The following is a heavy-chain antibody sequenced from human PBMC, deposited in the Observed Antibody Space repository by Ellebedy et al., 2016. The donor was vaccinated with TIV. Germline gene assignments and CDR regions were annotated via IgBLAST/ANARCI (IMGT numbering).Heavy chain of an antibody. V-gene: IGHV3-30-3*01. CDR2: ISYDGSNK. CDR3: ARAWDY. CDR1: GFTFSSYA. Sequence: GGSLRLSXAASGFTFSSYAMHWVRQAPGKGLEWVAVISYDGSNKYYADSVKGRFTISRDNSKNTLYLQMNSLRAEDTAVYYCARAWDYWGQGTLVTVSS. J-gene: IGHJ4*02.